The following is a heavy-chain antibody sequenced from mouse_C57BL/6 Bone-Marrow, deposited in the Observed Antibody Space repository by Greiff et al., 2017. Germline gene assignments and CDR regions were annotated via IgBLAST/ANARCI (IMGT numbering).Heavy chain of an antibody. CDR2: ISSGGSFT. J-gene: IGHJ3*01. V-gene: IGHV5-6*01. CDR1: GFTFSSYG. D-gene: IGHD2-4*01. CDR3: ARGKDDDEFAY. Sequence: EVHLVESGGDLVKPGGSLKLSCAASGFTFSSYGMSWVRQTPDKRLEWVATISSGGSFTSYPDSVKGRFTISRDNAKNTLYLQMSSLKSDDTAMYYCARGKDDDEFAYWGQGTLVTVSA.